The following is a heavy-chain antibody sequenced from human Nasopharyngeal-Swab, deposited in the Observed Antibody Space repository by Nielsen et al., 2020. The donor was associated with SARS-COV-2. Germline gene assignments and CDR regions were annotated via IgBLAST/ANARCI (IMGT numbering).Heavy chain of an antibody. CDR2: ISSSGSTI. Sequence: GGSLRPSCPPSGFPFSSYSLNWVRQAPGKGLEWVSYISSSGSTIYYADSVKGRFTISRDNAKNSLYLQMTSLRAEDTAVYYCARDGYGDPDYWGQGTLVTVSS. CDR1: GFPFSSYS. CDR3: ARDGYGDPDY. D-gene: IGHD4-17*01. V-gene: IGHV3-48*04. J-gene: IGHJ4*02.